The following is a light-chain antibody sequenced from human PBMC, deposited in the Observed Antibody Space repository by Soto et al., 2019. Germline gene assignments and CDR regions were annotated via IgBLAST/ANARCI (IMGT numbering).Light chain of an antibody. CDR3: QQRNTWPPIT. CDR1: QRVRTY. CDR2: DPS. Sequence: EIVLTQSPVTLSLSPGDRATLSCRASQRVRTYLSWYQVKPGQAPRLLIYDPSRRDSGVPARFSGSGSGTDFTLTISSLEPEDVALYYCQQRNTWPPITFGQGTRLEIK. J-gene: IGKJ5*01. V-gene: IGKV3-11*01.